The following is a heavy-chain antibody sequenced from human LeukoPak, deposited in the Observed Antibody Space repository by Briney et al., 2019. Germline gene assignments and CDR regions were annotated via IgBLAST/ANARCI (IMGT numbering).Heavy chain of an antibody. CDR1: GFSFRTYG. V-gene: IGHV3-33*01. CDR3: ARDGGYYYYGMDV. J-gene: IGHJ6*02. CDR2: IWYDGSTE. Sequence: GGSLRLSCAASGFSFRTYGMHWVRQAPGKGLDWVAVIWYDGSTEFYADSVKGRFTISGDNSNNTLYLQMNSLRAEDTAVYSCARDGGYYYYGMDVWGQGTTVTVSS.